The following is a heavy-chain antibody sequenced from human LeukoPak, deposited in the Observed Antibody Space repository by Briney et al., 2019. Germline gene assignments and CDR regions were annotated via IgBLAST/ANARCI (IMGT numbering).Heavy chain of an antibody. Sequence: PGGSLRLSCAASGFTFSSYWMHWVRQAPGKGLVWVSRINSDGSSTSYADSVKGRFTISRVNAKNTLYLQMNSLRAEDTAVYYCASIHYYGSGSYNDVDYWGQGTLVTVSS. J-gene: IGHJ4*02. D-gene: IGHD3-10*01. CDR3: ASIHYYGSGSYNDVDY. V-gene: IGHV3-74*01. CDR1: GFTFSSYW. CDR2: INSDGSST.